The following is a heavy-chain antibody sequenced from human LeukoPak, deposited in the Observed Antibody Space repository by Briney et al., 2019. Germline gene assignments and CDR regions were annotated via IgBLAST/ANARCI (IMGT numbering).Heavy chain of an antibody. V-gene: IGHV4-59*01. D-gene: IGHD3-10*01. CDR2: IYYSGST. J-gene: IGHJ3*02. CDR1: GGSISSYY. Sequence: SETLSLTCTVSGGSISSYYWSWIRQPPGKGLEWIGYIYYSGSTNYNPSLKSRVTISVDTSKNQFSLKLRSVTAADTAVYYCAGFGSSGDAFDIWGQGTMVTVSS. CDR3: AGFGSSGDAFDI.